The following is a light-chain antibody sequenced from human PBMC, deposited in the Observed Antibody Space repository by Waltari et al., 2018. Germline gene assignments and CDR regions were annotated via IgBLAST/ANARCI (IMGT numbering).Light chain of an antibody. CDR2: AAS. CDR3: QETYTTLFT. Sequence: DIQMTQSPPSLAASVGDSVNITCRASQTIRNYLNWYQQRPGKAPKLLISAASSLQRGVPSRFSGSGSGTDFALTISSLQPEDFASYHCQETYTTLFTFGPGTKVEIK. CDR1: QTIRNY. J-gene: IGKJ3*01. V-gene: IGKV1-39*01.